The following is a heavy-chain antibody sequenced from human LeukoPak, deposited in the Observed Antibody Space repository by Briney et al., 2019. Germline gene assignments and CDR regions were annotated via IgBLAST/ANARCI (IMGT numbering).Heavy chain of an antibody. V-gene: IGHV3-30-3*01. CDR2: ISYDGSNK. J-gene: IGHJ4*02. Sequence: GGSLRLSCAASGFTFSSYAMHWVRQAPGKGLEWVAVISYDGSNKYYADSVKGRFTISRDNSKNTLYLQMNSLRAEDTAVYYCARTYPSEDYGDDPMFDYWGQGTLVTVSS. D-gene: IGHD4-17*01. CDR3: ARTYPSEDYGDDPMFDY. CDR1: GFTFSSYA.